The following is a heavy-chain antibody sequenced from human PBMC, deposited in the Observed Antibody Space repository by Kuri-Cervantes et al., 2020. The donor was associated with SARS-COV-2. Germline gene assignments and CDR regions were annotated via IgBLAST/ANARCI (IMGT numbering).Heavy chain of an antibody. CDR2: INIGNDYT. J-gene: IGHJ4*02. V-gene: IGHV1-3*04. Sequence: ASVKVSCKASGYTFTGYYMHWVRQAPGQRLEWLGWINIGNDYTKYSQKFQGRVTITRDTFASTAYMELSSLSSEDTAVYFCAREEFCGGDCLSLDSWGQGTLVTVSS. CDR3: AREEFCGGDCLSLDS. D-gene: IGHD2-21*02. CDR1: GYTFTGYY.